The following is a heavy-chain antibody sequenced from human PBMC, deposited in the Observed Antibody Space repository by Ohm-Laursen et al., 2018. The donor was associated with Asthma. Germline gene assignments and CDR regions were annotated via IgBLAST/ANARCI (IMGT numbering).Heavy chain of an antibody. V-gene: IGHV3-48*04. CDR2: ISSSSSTI. Sequence: SLRLSCTASGFTFSSYSMNWVRQAPGKGLEWVSYISSSSSTIYYADSVRGRFTTSRDNARNSVYLQMNSLRAEDTAVYYCAKDQRVKLIPDYWGQGTLVTVSS. D-gene: IGHD2-8*01. CDR3: AKDQRVKLIPDY. J-gene: IGHJ4*02. CDR1: GFTFSSYS.